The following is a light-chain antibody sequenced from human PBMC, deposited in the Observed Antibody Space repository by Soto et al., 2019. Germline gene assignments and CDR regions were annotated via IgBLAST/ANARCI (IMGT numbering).Light chain of an antibody. V-gene: IGLV2-23*01. Sequence: QSVLTQPASVSGSPGQSITISCTGTSSDVGSYNLVSWYQQHPGKAPKLIIYEGSKRPSGVSNRFSGSKSGNTASLTISGLQAEDETDYYCCSYAGSSTLVFGGETKVTVL. CDR1: SSDVGSYNL. J-gene: IGLJ2*01. CDR2: EGS. CDR3: CSYAGSSTLV.